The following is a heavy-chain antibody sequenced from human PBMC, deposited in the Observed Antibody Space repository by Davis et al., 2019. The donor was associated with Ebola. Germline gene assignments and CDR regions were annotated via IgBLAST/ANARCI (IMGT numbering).Heavy chain of an antibody. CDR3: ARASPFWGGRYYYYGMDV. CDR1: GGSFSGYY. D-gene: IGHD3-3*01. Sequence: SETLSLTCAVYGGSFSGYYWSWIRQPPGKGLAWIGEINHSGSTNYNPSLKSRVTISVDTSKNQFSLKLSSVTAADTAVYYCARASPFWGGRYYYYGMDVWGQGTTVTVSS. CDR2: INHSGST. V-gene: IGHV4-34*01. J-gene: IGHJ6*02.